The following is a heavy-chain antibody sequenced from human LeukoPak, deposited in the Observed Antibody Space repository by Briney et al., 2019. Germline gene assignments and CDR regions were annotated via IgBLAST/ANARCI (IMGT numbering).Heavy chain of an antibody. V-gene: IGHV5-51*01. CDR1: GYSFTSYW. J-gene: IGHJ4*02. D-gene: IGHD3-10*01. CDR3: ARRYYYGSGSYYNFDY. CDR2: IYPGDSDT. Sequence: GESLKISCKGSGYSFTSYWIGWVRQMPGKGLEWMGIIYPGDSDTRYSPSFQGQGTISADKSISTAYLQWSSLKASDTAMYYCARRYYYGSGSYYNFDYWGQGTLVTVSS.